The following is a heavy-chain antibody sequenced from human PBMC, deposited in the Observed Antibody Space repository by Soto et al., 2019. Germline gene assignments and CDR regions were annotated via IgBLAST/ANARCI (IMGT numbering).Heavy chain of an antibody. V-gene: IGHV1-3*01. D-gene: IGHD3-10*01. CDR3: ARERPDYGFDY. CDR1: GYTFTSYA. Sequence: GASVKVSCKASGYTFTSYAMHWVRQAPGQRLEWMGWSNAGNGNTKYSQKFQGRVTITRDTSASTAYMELSSLRSEDTAVYYWARERPDYGFDYWGQGTMRTVSS. J-gene: IGHJ4*02. CDR2: SNAGNGNT.